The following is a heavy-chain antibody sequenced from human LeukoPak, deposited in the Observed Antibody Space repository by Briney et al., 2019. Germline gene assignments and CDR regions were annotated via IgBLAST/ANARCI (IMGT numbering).Heavy chain of an antibody. CDR2: INEDGSTT. CDR3: VRDLGGRSGH. CDR1: GFTFSSNW. D-gene: IGHD1-26*01. Sequence: QPGGSLRLSCAASGFTFSSNWMHWVRQAPGKGLVWLSRINEDGSTTNYADSVKGRSTIFRDNAKNTLYLQMNSLRAEDTAVYYCVRDLGGRSGHWGQGTLVTVSS. J-gene: IGHJ4*02. V-gene: IGHV3-74*01.